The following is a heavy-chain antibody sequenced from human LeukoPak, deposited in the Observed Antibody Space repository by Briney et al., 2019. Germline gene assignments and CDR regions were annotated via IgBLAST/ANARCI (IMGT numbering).Heavy chain of an antibody. CDR3: ARGRSIVLMVFPRPFDP. CDR2: INHSGST. J-gene: IGHJ5*02. CDR1: GGSFSGYY. V-gene: IGHV4-34*01. D-gene: IGHD2-8*01. Sequence: KSSETLSLTCAVYGGSFSGYYWSWIRQPPGKGLEWIGEINHSGSTNYNPSLKSRVTISVDTSKNQFSLKLSSVTAADTAVYYCARGRSIVLMVFPRPFDPWGQGTLVTVSS.